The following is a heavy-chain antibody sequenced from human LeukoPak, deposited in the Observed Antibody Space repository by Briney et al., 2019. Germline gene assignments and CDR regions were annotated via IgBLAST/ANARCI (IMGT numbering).Heavy chain of an antibody. CDR3: ARDREDCSSTSCYYYYMDV. V-gene: IGHV4-4*07. J-gene: IGHJ6*03. Sequence: SETLSLTCTVSGGSISSYYWSWIRQPAGKGLEWIGRIYTSGSTDYNPSLKSRVTISVDTSKNQFSLKLSSVTAADTAVYYCARDREDCSSTSCYYYYMDVWGKGTTVTVSS. D-gene: IGHD2-2*01. CDR1: GGSISSYY. CDR2: IYTSGST.